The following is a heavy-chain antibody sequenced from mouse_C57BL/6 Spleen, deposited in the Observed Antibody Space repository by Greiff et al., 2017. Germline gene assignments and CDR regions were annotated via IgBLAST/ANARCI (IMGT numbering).Heavy chain of an antibody. V-gene: IGHV5-4*01. CDR2: ISDGGSYT. Sequence: EVQLVESGGGLVKPGGSLKLSCAASGFTFSSYAMSWVRQTPEKRLEWVATISDGGSYTYYPDNVKGRFTISRDNAKNNLYLQMGHLKSEDTAMYYCAREGLRYWGQGTTLTVSS. CDR1: GFTFSSYA. CDR3: AREGLRY. D-gene: IGHD3-1*01. J-gene: IGHJ2*01.